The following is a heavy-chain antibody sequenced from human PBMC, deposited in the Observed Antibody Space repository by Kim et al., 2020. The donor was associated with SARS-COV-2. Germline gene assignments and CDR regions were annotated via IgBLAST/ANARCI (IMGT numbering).Heavy chain of an antibody. V-gene: IGHV4-31*03. J-gene: IGHJ4*02. CDR2: IYYSGST. CDR3: ARKRTYYYDSSGYSYFDY. Sequence: SETLSLTCTVSGGSISSGGYYWSWIRQHPGKGLEWIGYIYYSGSTYYNPSLKSRVTISEDTSKNLFSLKLSSVTAAATAVYYCARKRTYYYDSSGYSYFDYWGQGTLVTVSS. D-gene: IGHD3-22*01. CDR1: GGSISSGGYY.